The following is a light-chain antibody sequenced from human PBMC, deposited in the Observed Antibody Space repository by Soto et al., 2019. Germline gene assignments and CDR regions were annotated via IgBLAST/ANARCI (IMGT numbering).Light chain of an antibody. V-gene: IGKV3-15*01. Sequence: EIVMTQSPATLSVSPGERATLSCRASQTVSSNLAWYQQKPGQAPRLLIYDASTRATGIPVRFRGSGSGTEFTLTISSLKSEDSAVYYCHQYKNWLALTFGGGTKVDI. J-gene: IGKJ4*01. CDR2: DAS. CDR3: HQYKNWLALT. CDR1: QTVSSN.